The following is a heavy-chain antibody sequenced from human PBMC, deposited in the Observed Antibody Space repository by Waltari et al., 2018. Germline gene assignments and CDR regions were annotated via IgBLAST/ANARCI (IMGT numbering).Heavy chain of an antibody. V-gene: IGHV4-34*01. D-gene: IGHD4-4*01. CDR3: ARGQRLQNWFDP. Sequence: QVHLDQWGAGLLKPSETLSLTCAVYGGSFSGYYWTWIRQPPGKGLEWIGEINHSGSTNYNPSLKSRVSISVDTSKNQFSLHLSSVTAADTAVYYCARGQRLQNWFDPWGQGTLVTVSS. CDR2: INHSGST. CDR1: GGSFSGYY. J-gene: IGHJ5*02.